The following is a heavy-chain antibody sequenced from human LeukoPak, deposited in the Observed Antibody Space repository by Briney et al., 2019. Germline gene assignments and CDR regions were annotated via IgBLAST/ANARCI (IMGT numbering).Heavy chain of an antibody. V-gene: IGHV1-69*04. D-gene: IGHD4-11*01. J-gene: IGHJ5*01. CDR1: GGTFSSYA. Sequence: GASVKVSCKASGGTFSSYAISWVRQAPGQGLEWMGRIIPILGIANYAQKFQGRVTITADKSTSTAYMELSSLRSEDTAVYYCAREDSNYVTRWFDSWGQGTLVTVSS. CDR2: IIPILGIA. CDR3: AREDSNYVTRWFDS.